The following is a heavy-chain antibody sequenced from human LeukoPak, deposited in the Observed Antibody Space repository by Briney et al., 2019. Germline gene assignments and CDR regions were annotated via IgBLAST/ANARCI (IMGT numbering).Heavy chain of an antibody. V-gene: IGHV3-30*04. CDR2: ISYDGSNK. J-gene: IGHJ6*03. Sequence: PGGSLRLSCAASGFTFSSYAMHWVRQAPGKGLEWVAVISYDGSNKYYADSVKGRFTISRDNSKNTLYLQMNSLRAEDTAVYYCARGGRYNWNDGPRLDYYYYYMDVWGKGTTVTVSS. CDR3: ARGGRYNWNDGPRLDYYYYYMDV. D-gene: IGHD1-1*01. CDR1: GFTFSSYA.